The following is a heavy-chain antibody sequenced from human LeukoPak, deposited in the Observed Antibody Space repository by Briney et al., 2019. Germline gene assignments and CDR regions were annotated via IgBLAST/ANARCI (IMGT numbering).Heavy chain of an antibody. CDR2: ISGSGGST. D-gene: IGHD4-17*01. CDR3: AKALGYDDYGDYGPTFDY. Sequence: GRSLRLSCAASGFTFSSYGMHWVRQAPGKGLEWVSAISGSGGSTYYADSVKGRFTISRDNSKNTLYLQMNSLRAEDTAVYYCAKALGYDDYGDYGPTFDYWGQGTLVTVSS. CDR1: GFTFSSYG. V-gene: IGHV3-23*01. J-gene: IGHJ4*02.